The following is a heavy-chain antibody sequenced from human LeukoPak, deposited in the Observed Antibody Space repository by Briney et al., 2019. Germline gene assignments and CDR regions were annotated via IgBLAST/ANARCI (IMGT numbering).Heavy chain of an antibody. Sequence: ASVKVSCKASGYTFTDYYMHWVRQAPGQGLEWMGWINPNGGGTNYAQKFQGRVTMTRDTSISTAYMVLSRLRFDDTAVYYCAGWTGGDYEFDCWGQGTLVTVSS. CDR2: INPNGGGT. CDR1: GYTFTDYY. V-gene: IGHV1-2*02. CDR3: AGWTGGDYEFDC. D-gene: IGHD4-17*01. J-gene: IGHJ5*01.